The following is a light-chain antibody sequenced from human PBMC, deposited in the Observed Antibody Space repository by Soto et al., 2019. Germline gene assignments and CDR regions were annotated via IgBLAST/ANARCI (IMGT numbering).Light chain of an antibody. V-gene: IGKV3-15*01. CDR2: GAS. CDR1: QSVSSN. CDR3: QHYNNWPFT. Sequence: EIVMTQSPATLSVSPGERATLSCRASQSVSSNLARYQQKPGQAPTLLIYGASARASGIPARFSGSGSGTEFTLTISSLQSEDFAVYYCQHYNNWPFTFGQGTKVDIK. J-gene: IGKJ2*01.